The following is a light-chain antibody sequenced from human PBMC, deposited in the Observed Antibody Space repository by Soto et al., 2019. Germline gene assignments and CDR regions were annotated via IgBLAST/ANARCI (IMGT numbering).Light chain of an antibody. CDR2: GVS. CDR3: QQYGSSRT. J-gene: IGKJ1*01. Sequence: EIVLTQSPGTLSLSPGERATLSCRASESVSSSYLAWYQQKPGQAPRLLIYGVSSRATGIPDRFSGSGSGTDFTLTITRLEPEDFAVYYCQQYGSSRTF. V-gene: IGKV3-20*01. CDR1: ESVSSSY.